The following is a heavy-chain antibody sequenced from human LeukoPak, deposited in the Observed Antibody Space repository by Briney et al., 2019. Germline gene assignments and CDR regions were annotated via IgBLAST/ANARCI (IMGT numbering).Heavy chain of an antibody. Sequence: SETLSLTCTVSGFSVTTYYWSWLRQFPGKGLEWIGHVHYRVTPEYNHSLTSRVTISVKTTNNPFSLIMTPMTAADAAVYYCGRYSTSWDYWGQGTLVTVS. CDR3: GRYSTSWDY. CDR1: GFSVTTYY. D-gene: IGHD2-2*01. J-gene: IGHJ4*02. V-gene: IGHV4-59*02. CDR2: VHYRVTP.